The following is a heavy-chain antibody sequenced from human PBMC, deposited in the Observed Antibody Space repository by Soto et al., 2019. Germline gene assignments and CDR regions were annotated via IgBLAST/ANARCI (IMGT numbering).Heavy chain of an antibody. CDR1: GGSFSGYY. J-gene: IGHJ6*02. V-gene: IGHV4-34*01. CDR3: ARALRMSSGWGAYYYYGFDG. CDR2: INHGGST. D-gene: IGHD6-19*01. Sequence: QVQLQQWGAGLLKPSETLSLTCAVYGGSFSGYYWTWIRKPPGKGLEWMGQINHGGSTIYNPSLKSRSTMSIDTTKNPFYLRLTSVTAEETGLYSCARALRMSSGWGAYYYYGFDGWCQGTTVTVSS.